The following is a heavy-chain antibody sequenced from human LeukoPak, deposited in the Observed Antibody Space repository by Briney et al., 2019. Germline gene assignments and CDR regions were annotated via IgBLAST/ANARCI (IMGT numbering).Heavy chain of an antibody. V-gene: IGHV4-30-2*06. J-gene: IGHJ5*02. CDR3: ARPGYSSSWYQGYWSDP. CDR2: IHHTGST. D-gene: IGHD6-13*01. CDR1: GDSIATGGKY. Sequence: SETLSLTCTLSGDSIATGGKYWTWIRQSPGKGLEWIGYIHHTGSTYFNPSLKSRVTISVDTSKNQFSLKLSSVTAADTAVYYCARPGYSSSWYQGYWSDPWGQGTLVTVSS.